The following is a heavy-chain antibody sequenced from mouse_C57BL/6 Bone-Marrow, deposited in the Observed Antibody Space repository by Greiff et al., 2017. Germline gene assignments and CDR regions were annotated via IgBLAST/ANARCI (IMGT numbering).Heavy chain of an antibody. CDR3: ARQYYSNFYYFDY. J-gene: IGHJ2*01. CDR2: ISSGGSYT. V-gene: IGHV5-6*01. Sequence: EVKLVESGGDLVKPGASLKLSCAASGFTFTSYGMSWVRQTPDKRLEWVATISSGGSYTYSPDSVKGRVTISRDNATNTLYLQMSSLKSENTAMYYCARQYYSNFYYFDYWGQGTTLTVSS. D-gene: IGHD2-5*01. CDR1: GFTFTSYG.